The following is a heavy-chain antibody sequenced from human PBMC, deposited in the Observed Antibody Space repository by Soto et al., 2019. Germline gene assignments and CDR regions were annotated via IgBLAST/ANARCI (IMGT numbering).Heavy chain of an antibody. J-gene: IGHJ5*02. D-gene: IGHD6-13*01. CDR3: VRAIAEADSA. Sequence: GGSLRLSCAASGFTFITYAMTWVRQAPGKGLDWVAAISGSADRTYYADSVKGRFTISRDNAENSVYLQMNSLRAEDTAVYYCVRAIAEADSAWGQGTLVSVSS. V-gene: IGHV3-23*01. CDR2: ISGSADRT. CDR1: GFTFITYA.